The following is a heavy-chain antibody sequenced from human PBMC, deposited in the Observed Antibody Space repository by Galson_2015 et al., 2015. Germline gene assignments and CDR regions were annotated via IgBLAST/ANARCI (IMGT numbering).Heavy chain of an antibody. Sequence: SVKVSCKASGGTFSSYAISWVRQAPGQGLEWMGGIIPIFGTANYAQKFQGRVTITADESTSTAYMELSSLRSEDTAVYYCASSRITMVRGNYYYYYMDVWGKGTTVTVSS. CDR2: IIPIFGTA. D-gene: IGHD3-10*01. V-gene: IGHV1-69*13. CDR1: GGTFSSYA. CDR3: ASSRITMVRGNYYYYYMDV. J-gene: IGHJ6*03.